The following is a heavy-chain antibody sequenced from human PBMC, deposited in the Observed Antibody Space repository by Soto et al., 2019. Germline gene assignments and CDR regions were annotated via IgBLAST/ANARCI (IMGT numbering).Heavy chain of an antibody. J-gene: IGHJ1*01. V-gene: IGHV3-30-3*01. CDR1: GFMFSRYA. CDR3: ARSRSGAVPDSFGY. Sequence: HVQLVESGGRVVQPGGSLRLSCAASGFMFSRYAIHWVRQAPGKGLAWVAVISKDGSVKYYADSVRGRFSISRDKSKNTVYLEMNGMRDDDTAVFYCARSRSGAVPDSFGYWGQGTLVTVSS. CDR2: ISKDGSVK. D-gene: IGHD3-3*01.